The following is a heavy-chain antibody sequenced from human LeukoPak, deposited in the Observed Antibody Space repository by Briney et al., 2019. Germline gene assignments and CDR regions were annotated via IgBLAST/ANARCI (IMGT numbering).Heavy chain of an antibody. V-gene: IGHV3-73*01. CDR2: IRSKANSYAT. D-gene: IGHD2-21*02. J-gene: IGHJ4*02. CDR3: TRHTVVTGPFDY. CDR1: GFTFSGSA. Sequence: GGSLRLSCAASGFTFSGSAMHWVRQASGKGLEWVGRIRSKANSYATAYAASVQGRFTISRDDSKNTAYLQMNSLNTEDTAVYYCTRHTVVTGPFDYWGQGTLVTVSS.